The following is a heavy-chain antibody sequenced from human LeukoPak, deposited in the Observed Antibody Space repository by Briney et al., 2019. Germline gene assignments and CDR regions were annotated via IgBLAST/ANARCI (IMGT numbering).Heavy chain of an antibody. CDR2: ISAYNGNT. Sequence: ASVKVSCKASGYAFTGYYMHWVRQAPGQGLEWMGWISAYNGNTNYAQKLQGRVTMTTDTSTSTAYMELRSLRSDDTAVYYCASTNWFDPWGQGTLVTVSS. CDR1: GYAFTGYY. V-gene: IGHV1-18*04. CDR3: ASTNWFDP. J-gene: IGHJ5*02.